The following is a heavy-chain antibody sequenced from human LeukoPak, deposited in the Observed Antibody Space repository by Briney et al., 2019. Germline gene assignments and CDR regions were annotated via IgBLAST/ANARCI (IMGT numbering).Heavy chain of an antibody. CDR2: VSAYDGNT. V-gene: IGHV1-18*01. Sequence: ASVKVSCKASGYTFTNSGISWVRQAPGQGLEWMGWVSAYDGNTNYAQKLQGRLTMTTDRSTSTAYMELSRLRSDDTAVYYCARDPLGYCSSTSCYTRHYYYYMDVWGKGTTVTVSS. CDR3: ARDPLGYCSSTSCYTRHYYYYMDV. D-gene: IGHD2-2*02. J-gene: IGHJ6*03. CDR1: GYTFTNSG.